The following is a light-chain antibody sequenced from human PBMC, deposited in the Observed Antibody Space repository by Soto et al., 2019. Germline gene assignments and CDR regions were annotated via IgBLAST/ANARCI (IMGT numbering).Light chain of an antibody. CDR2: GVS. Sequence: EIVMTQSPATLSVSPGERATLSCRASQNVGNNLVWYQQKPGQAPRLLIYGVSTRATGIPARFSGSGSGTEFTLTISSLQPEDFAIYYCQQFSNYPHVFGQGTRLETK. CDR1: QNVGNN. V-gene: IGKV3-15*01. J-gene: IGKJ5*01. CDR3: QQFSNYPHV.